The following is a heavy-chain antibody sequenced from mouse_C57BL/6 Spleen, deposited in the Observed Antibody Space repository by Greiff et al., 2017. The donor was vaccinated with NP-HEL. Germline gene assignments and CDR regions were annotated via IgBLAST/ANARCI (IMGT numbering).Heavy chain of an antibody. CDR2: INPGSGGT. D-gene: IGHD2-4*01. J-gene: IGHJ4*01. CDR3: ARNYDVDYAMDY. CDR1: GYAFTNYL. V-gene: IGHV1-54*01. Sequence: VMLVESGAELVRPGTSVKVSCKASGYAFTNYLIEWVKQRPGQGLEWIGVINPGSGGTNYNEKFKGKATLTADKSSSTAYMQLSSLTSEDSAVYFCARNYDVDYAMDYWGQGTSVTVSS.